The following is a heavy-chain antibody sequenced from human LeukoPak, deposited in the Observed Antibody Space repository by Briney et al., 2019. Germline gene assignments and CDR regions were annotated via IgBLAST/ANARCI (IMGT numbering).Heavy chain of an antibody. J-gene: IGHJ4*02. V-gene: IGHV3-66*01. CDR3: ARDASVRGASDY. CDR1: GFTVSSKY. CDR2: INSGGTT. D-gene: IGHD3-10*01. Sequence: GGSLRLSCAASGFTVSSKYMAWVREAPGKGLEWVSFINSGGTTNYADSVKGRFTISRDYSKNTLNLQMNSLRDEDTAVYYCARDASVRGASDYWGQGTLVTVSS.